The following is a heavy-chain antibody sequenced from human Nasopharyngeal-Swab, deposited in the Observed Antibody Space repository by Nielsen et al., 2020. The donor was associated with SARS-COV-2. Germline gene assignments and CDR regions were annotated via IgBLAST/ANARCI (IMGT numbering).Heavy chain of an antibody. CDR3: AREIYDGHHDP. V-gene: IGHV4-59*01. Sequence: WILQPPGKGLEWIGYIYYSGSTNYNPSLKSRVTISVDTSKNQFSLKLSSVTAADTAVYYCAREIYDGHHDPWGQGTLVTVSS. CDR2: IYYSGST. D-gene: IGHD3-3*01. J-gene: IGHJ5*02.